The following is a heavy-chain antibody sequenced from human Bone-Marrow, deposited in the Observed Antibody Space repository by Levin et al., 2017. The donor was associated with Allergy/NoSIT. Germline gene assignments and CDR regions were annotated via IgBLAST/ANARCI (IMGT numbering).Heavy chain of an antibody. D-gene: IGHD4-17*01. Sequence: ASVKVSCKVSGSTLSELAIHWVRQAPGQGLEWLGGFAPGNDETIYAKKFQGRVTMTEDTSTDTAYMDLSSLTSEGTAFYYCATDHGDHAFDHWGQGTLVTVSS. CDR1: GSTLSELA. CDR2: FAPGNDET. J-gene: IGHJ4*02. CDR3: ATDHGDHAFDH. V-gene: IGHV1-24*01.